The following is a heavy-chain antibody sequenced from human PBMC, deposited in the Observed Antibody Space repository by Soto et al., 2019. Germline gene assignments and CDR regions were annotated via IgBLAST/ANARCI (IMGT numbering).Heavy chain of an antibody. V-gene: IGHV3-21*01. J-gene: IGHJ6*02. CDR3: ARDWGSGWHYGMDV. CDR2: ISSSSSYI. CDR1: GFTFRSFT. D-gene: IGHD6-19*01. Sequence: GGSLRLSCAASGFTFRSFTMNWVRQAPGKGLEWVSTISSSSSYIYYADSVKGRFTISRDNAKNSLYLQMNSLRAEDTAVYYCARDWGSGWHYGMDVWGQGTTVTVSS.